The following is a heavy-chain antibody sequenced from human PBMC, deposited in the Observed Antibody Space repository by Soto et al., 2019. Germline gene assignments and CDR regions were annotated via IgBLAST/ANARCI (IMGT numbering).Heavy chain of an antibody. D-gene: IGHD2-2*01. CDR1: GFTFSSYG. J-gene: IGHJ6*03. V-gene: IGHV3-33*01. Sequence: GGSLRLSCAASGFTFSSYGMHWVRQAPGKGLEWVAVIWYDGSNKYYADSVKGRFTISRDNSKNTLYLQMNSLRAEDTAVYYCARGRRFSSTSCYAVGPYYYYYMDVWGKGTTVTVSS. CDR2: IWYDGSNK. CDR3: ARGRRFSSTSCYAVGPYYYYYMDV.